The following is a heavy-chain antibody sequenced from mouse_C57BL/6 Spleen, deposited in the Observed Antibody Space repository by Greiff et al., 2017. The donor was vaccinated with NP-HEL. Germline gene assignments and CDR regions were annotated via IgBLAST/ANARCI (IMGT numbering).Heavy chain of an antibody. J-gene: IGHJ4*01. Sequence: VQLQQSGAELVRPGTSVKVSCKASGYAFTNYLIEWVKQRPGQGLEWIGVINPGRGGTTYNEKFKGQATLTAYKSSSTAYMQLSSLTSEDSAVYFCARSDYYYAMDYWGQGTSVTVSS. V-gene: IGHV1-54*01. CDR2: INPGRGGT. CDR3: ARSDYYYAMDY. CDR1: GYAFTNYL.